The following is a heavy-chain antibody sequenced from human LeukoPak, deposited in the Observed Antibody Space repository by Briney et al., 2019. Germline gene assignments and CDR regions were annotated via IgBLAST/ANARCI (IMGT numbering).Heavy chain of an antibody. CDR2: IYYSGST. D-gene: IGHD3-22*01. CDR3: ARTYYDSSGAFGY. Sequence: PSETLSLTCTVSGGSISSSSYYWGWIRQPPGKGLEWIGSIYYSGSTYYNPSLKSRVIISVDTSKNQFSLRLSSVTAADTAVYYCARTYYDSSGAFGYWGQGTLVTVSS. J-gene: IGHJ4*02. V-gene: IGHV4-39*01. CDR1: GGSISSSSYY.